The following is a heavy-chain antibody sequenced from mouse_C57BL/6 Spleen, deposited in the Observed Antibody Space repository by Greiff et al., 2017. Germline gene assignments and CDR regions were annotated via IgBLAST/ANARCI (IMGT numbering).Heavy chain of an antibody. V-gene: IGHV2-9-1*01. CDR1: GFSLTSYA. D-gene: IGHD1-1*01. Sequence: VHLVESGPGLVAPSQSLSITCTVSGFSLTSYAISWVRQPPGKGLEWLGVIWTGGGTNYNSALKSRLSISKDNSKSQVFLKMNSLQTDDTARYYCARNSITTVVAFYWYFDVWGTGTTVTVSS. CDR2: IWTGGGT. CDR3: ARNSITTVVAFYWYFDV. J-gene: IGHJ1*03.